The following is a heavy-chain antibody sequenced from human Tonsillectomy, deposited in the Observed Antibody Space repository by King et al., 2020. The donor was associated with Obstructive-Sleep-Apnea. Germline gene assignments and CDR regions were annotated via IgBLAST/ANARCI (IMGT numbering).Heavy chain of an antibody. CDR1: GVTFSSYG. J-gene: IGHJ4*02. CDR2: ISYDGSNK. D-gene: IGHD3-10*01. Sequence: VQLVESGGGVVQPGRSLRLSCAASGVTFSSYGMHWVRQAPGKGLEWVAVISYDGSNKYYADSVKGRFTISRDNSKNTLYLQMNSLRAEDTAVYYCAKDRWDGSGSGNLDYWGQGTLVTVSS. CDR3: AKDRWDGSGSGNLDY. V-gene: IGHV3-30*18.